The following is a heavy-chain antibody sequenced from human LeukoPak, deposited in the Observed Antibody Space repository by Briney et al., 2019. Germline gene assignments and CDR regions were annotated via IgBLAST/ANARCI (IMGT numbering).Heavy chain of an antibody. D-gene: IGHD5-18*01. Sequence: GGSLRLSCAASGFPFSSYAMSWVRQAPGKGLEWVSAIGGSGGTTCYADSVKGRFTISRDNPKNTLYLQMNSLRAEDTAVYYCAKDTASSWWYFDLWGRGTLVTVSS. CDR2: IGGSGGTT. J-gene: IGHJ2*01. CDR3: AKDTASSWWYFDL. CDR1: GFPFSSYA. V-gene: IGHV3-23*01.